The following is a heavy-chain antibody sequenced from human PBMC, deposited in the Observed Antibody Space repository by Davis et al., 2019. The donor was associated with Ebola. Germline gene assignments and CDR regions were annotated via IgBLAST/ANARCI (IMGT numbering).Heavy chain of an antibody. Sequence: AASVKVSCKASGYTFTSYDINWVRQATGQGLEWMGWMNPNSGNTGYAQKFQGRVTMTRNTSISTAYMELSSLRSEDTAVYYCARAEKWPEGYYGMDDWGQGTTVTVSS. J-gene: IGHJ6*02. CDR1: GYTFTSYD. V-gene: IGHV1-8*01. D-gene: IGHD5-12*01. CDR3: ARAEKWPEGYYGMDD. CDR2: MNPNSGNT.